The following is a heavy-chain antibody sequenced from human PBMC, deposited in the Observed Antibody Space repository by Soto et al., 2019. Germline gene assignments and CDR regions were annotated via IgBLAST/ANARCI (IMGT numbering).Heavy chain of an antibody. V-gene: IGHV1-2*04. CDR3: AKTAQQLALDAFDI. Sequence: ASVKVSCKASGYTFTGYYMHWVRQAPGQGLEWMGRINPNSGGTNYAQKFQGWVTMTRDTSISTAYMELSKLRSDDTAVYYCAKTAQQLALDAFDIWGQGTMVTVSS. CDR1: GYTFTGYY. J-gene: IGHJ3*02. CDR2: INPNSGGT. D-gene: IGHD6-13*01.